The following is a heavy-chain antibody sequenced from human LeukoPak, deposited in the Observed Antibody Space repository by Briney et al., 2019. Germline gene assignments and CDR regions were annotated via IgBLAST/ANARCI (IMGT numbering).Heavy chain of an antibody. D-gene: IGHD6-19*01. CDR3: ARETMLAGFASGLGFNY. CDR2: IHYNGNT. V-gene: IGHV4-39*07. J-gene: IGHJ4*02. Sequence: SETLSLTCTVSGGSIDSSSYYWGWIRQPPGKGLEWIGSIHYNGNTYFNPSLKSRVTMSLDTSMNQVSLNLTSVAAADTATYFCARETMLAGFASGLGFNYWGQGILVIVSS. CDR1: GGSIDSSSYY.